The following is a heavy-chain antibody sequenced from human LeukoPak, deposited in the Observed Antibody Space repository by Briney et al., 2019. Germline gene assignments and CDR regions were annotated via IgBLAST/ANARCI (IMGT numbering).Heavy chain of an antibody. J-gene: IGHJ4*02. D-gene: IGHD1-26*01. CDR1: GFTFSSYG. CDR3: AKAPRKVGATKGDDYFDY. V-gene: IGHV3-30*18. Sequence: GGSLRLSCAASGFTFSSYGMHWVRQAPGKGLEWVEVISYDGSNKYYADSVKGRFTISRDNSKNTLYLQMNSLRAEDTAVYYCAKAPRKVGATKGDDYFDYWGQGTLVTVSS. CDR2: ISYDGSNK.